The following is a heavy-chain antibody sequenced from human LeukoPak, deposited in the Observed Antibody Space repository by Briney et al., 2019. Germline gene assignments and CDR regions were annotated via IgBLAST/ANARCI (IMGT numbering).Heavy chain of an antibody. CDR3: AAEGGYYGSGSEN. CDR2: IKGKIDGGTT. D-gene: IGHD3-10*01. V-gene: IGHV3-15*01. CDR1: GFTFTYAW. Sequence: GGSLRLSCAASGFTFTYAWMTWVRQAPGKGLEWVGRIKGKIDGGTTDYAAPVKGRFTISRDDPKNKLYLQMNSLTTEDTAVYYCAAEGGYYGSGSENWGQGTLVTVSS. J-gene: IGHJ4*02.